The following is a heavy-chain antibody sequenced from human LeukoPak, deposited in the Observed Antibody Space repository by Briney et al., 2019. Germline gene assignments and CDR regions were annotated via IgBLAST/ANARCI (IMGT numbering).Heavy chain of an antibody. CDR1: GGSISSYY. CDR3: AREGARYSFDY. V-gene: IGHV4-59*01. Sequence: PSETLSLTCTVSGGSISSYYWSWIRQPPGKGLEWIGYIYYSGSTNYNPSLKSRVTISVDTSKNQFSPKLSSVTAADTAVYYCAREGARYSFDYWGQGTLVTVSS. J-gene: IGHJ4*02. D-gene: IGHD3-9*01. CDR2: IYYSGST.